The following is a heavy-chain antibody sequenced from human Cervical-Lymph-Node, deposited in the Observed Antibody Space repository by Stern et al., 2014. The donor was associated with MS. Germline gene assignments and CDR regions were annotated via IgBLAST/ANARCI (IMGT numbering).Heavy chain of an antibody. D-gene: IGHD6-19*01. Sequence: VQLVESGAEVKKPGASVKDSCKAPDYTFATYGITWVRQAPGQGLEWLGWVTANSGNSYYAQRVQGRVTMTTDTSTTTAYLELRNLRSDDTAVYYCARVAADTFDFWGQGTQVIVSS. V-gene: IGHV1-18*01. CDR3: ARVAADTFDF. CDR1: DYTFATYG. CDR2: VTANSGNS. J-gene: IGHJ4*02.